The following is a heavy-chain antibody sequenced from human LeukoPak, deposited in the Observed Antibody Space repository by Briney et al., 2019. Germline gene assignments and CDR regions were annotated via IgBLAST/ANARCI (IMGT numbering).Heavy chain of an antibody. Sequence: SETLSLTCSVSGGSISSYYWSWIRQTPGKGLEWIGHISDGGSTNYNPSLKSRVSISVDTSKNQFSLNLTSMTAADTALYFCARASTTFDDWGQGTLVTVSS. J-gene: IGHJ4*02. D-gene: IGHD1-14*01. V-gene: IGHV4-59*01. CDR1: GGSISSYY. CDR3: ARASTTFDD. CDR2: ISDGGST.